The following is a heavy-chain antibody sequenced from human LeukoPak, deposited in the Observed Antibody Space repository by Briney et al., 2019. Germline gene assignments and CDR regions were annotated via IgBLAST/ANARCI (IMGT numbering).Heavy chain of an antibody. CDR3: ARRGGRAAAAYFDY. CDR2: ISSTSTI. Sequence: PGGSLRLSCATSGFSFTDYPMNWVRQAPGKGLEWLSFISSTSTISYADSVKGRFAISRDNAKKSLFLQMSSLRVEDTAVYYCARRGGRAAAAYFDYWGQGTLVTVSS. D-gene: IGHD6-13*01. V-gene: IGHV3-69-1*01. CDR1: GFSFTDYP. J-gene: IGHJ4*02.